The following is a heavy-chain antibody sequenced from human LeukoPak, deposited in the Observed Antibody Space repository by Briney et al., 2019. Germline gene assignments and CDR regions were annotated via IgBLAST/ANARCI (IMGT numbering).Heavy chain of an antibody. CDR1: GYTLTELS. J-gene: IGHJ4*02. V-gene: IGHV1-24*01. CDR3: ATGTPPPHVSGIAAAGPSDY. Sequence: ASVKVSCKVSGYTLTELSMHWVRQAPGKGLEWMGGFDPEDGETIYAQKFQGRVTTTEDTSTDTAYMELSSLRSEDTAVYYCATGTPPPHVSGIAAAGPSDYWGQGTLVTVSS. CDR2: FDPEDGET. D-gene: IGHD6-13*01.